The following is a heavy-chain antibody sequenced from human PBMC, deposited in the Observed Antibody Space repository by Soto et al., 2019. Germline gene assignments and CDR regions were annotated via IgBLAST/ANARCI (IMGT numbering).Heavy chain of an antibody. J-gene: IGHJ3*02. D-gene: IGHD2-15*01. CDR3: AHRHDLGGFDI. CDR1: GFSINTRAVG. V-gene: IGHV2-5*01. CDR2: INWNDDE. Sequence: QITLKESGPTLVKPTQTLTLTCTFSGFSINTRAVGVGWIRQAPGKALEWLALINWNDDERYSPSLKDRLTITKDTSKNHVVLTMTNIGPVDTATYYCAHRHDLGGFDIWGQGTAVTVSS.